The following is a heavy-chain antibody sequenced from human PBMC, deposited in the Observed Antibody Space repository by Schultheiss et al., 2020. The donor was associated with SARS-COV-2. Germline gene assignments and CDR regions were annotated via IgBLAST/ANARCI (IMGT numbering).Heavy chain of an antibody. Sequence: GESLKISCAASGFTFSSYSMNWVRQAPGKGLEWVSSISSSSSYIYYADSVKGRFTISRDNSKNTLYLQMNSLRAEDTAVYYCANSDYNFDYWGQGTLVTVSS. CDR3: ANSDYNFDY. CDR2: ISSSSSYI. D-gene: IGHD4-11*01. CDR1: GFTFSSYS. J-gene: IGHJ4*02. V-gene: IGHV3-21*04.